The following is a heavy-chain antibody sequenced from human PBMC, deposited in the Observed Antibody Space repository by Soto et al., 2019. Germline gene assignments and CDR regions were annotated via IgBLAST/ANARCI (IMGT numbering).Heavy chain of an antibody. CDR2: IQYNGYS. CDR3: ARHGFGSLHGLVDV. J-gene: IGHJ6*02. D-gene: IGHD3-10*01. V-gene: IGHV4-59*08. Sequence: QVQLQESGPGLVKPSETLSLTCTVSGGSIINYYCSWFRQPPGKGLEWIGYIQYNGYSAYNLSLKRRVTMSMDTSNTQFSLMLESVTATDTAVYYCARHGFGSLHGLVDVWGQGTTVIVSS. CDR1: GGSIINYY.